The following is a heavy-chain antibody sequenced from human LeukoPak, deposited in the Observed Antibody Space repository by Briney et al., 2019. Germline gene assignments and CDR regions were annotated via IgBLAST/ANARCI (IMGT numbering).Heavy chain of an antibody. D-gene: IGHD6-6*01. J-gene: IGHJ6*03. CDR3: ARVGRVSIYPSYMDV. CDR1: GFTFSTFP. Sequence: GTSLRLSCEASGFTFSTFPMHWVRQTPDKRLEWVAVISDDGRGTYYADSVKGRFTISRDNSKNTLYLQMNSLSPEDTAVVYCARVGRVSIYPSYMDVWGKGTTVTVSS. V-gene: IGHV3-30*04. CDR2: ISDDGRGT.